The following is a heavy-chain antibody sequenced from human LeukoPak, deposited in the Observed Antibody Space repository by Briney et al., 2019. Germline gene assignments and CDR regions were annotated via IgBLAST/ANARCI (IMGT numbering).Heavy chain of an antibody. CDR1: GFPFDVQT. CDR3: AKGGATRGRFEN. J-gene: IGHJ4*02. D-gene: IGHD1-26*01. Sequence: GGSLRLSCAASGFPFDVQTMSWVRQAPGKGLDWVASMKEDGSEIHYVDSVKGRFTISRDNPKNSLYLQMNSLRAEDTAVCYCAKGGATRGRFENWGQGTRVTVSS. V-gene: IGHV3-7*01. CDR2: MKEDGSEI.